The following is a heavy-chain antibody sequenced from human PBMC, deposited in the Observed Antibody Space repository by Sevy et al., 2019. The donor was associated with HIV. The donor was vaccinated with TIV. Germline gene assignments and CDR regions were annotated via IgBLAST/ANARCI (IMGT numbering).Heavy chain of an antibody. CDR1: GGSISSYY. CDR2: IYYSGST. Sequence: QTLSLTCTVSGGSISSYYWSWIRQPPGKGLEWIGYIYYSGSTNYNPSLKSRVTISVDTSKNQFSLKLSSVTAADTAVYYCARVRTVVTPNDAFDIWGQGTMVTVSS. V-gene: IGHV4-59*13. D-gene: IGHD2-21*02. J-gene: IGHJ3*02. CDR3: ARVRTVVTPNDAFDI.